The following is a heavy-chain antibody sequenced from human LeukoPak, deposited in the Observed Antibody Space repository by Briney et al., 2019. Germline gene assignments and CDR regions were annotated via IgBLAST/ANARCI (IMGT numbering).Heavy chain of an antibody. CDR1: GFTFSSYA. CDR3: ARGRNYHFAWFDP. J-gene: IGHJ5*02. D-gene: IGHD1-7*01. Sequence: PGGSLRLSCAASGFTFSSYAMSWVRQAPGKGLEWVSSISSSSTYIYYADSVKGRFTISRDNAKNSLYLQMNSLRAEDTAVYYCARGRNYHFAWFDPWGQGTLVTVSS. V-gene: IGHV3-21*01. CDR2: ISSSSTYI.